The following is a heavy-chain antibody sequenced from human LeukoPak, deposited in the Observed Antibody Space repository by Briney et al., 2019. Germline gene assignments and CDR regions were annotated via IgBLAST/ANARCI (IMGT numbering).Heavy chain of an antibody. CDR1: GGSISSSSYY. CDR2: IYYSGST. D-gene: IGHD2-15*01. Sequence: SETLSLTCTVSGGSISSSSYYWGWIRQPPGKGLEWIGSIYYSGSTYYNPSLKSRVTISVDMSKNQFSLKLSSVTAADTAVYYCARGGDIVVVVAATGAFDIWGQGTMVTVSS. CDR3: ARGGDIVVVVAATGAFDI. V-gene: IGHV4-39*01. J-gene: IGHJ3*02.